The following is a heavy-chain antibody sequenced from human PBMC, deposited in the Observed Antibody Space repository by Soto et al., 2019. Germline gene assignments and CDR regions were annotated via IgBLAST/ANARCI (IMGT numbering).Heavy chain of an antibody. CDR3: ARGGLAARKGRWFDP. V-gene: IGHV4-59*01. J-gene: IGHJ5*02. CDR1: GDSISSYY. D-gene: IGHD6-6*01. CDR2: IHYSGST. Sequence: QVQLHESGPGLVKPSETLSLTCTVSGDSISSYYWGWIRQPPGKGLEWIGYIHYSGSTNYTPYLKSRVTISVDTPKNQFSLNVNSMTAAATAVYYGARGGLAARKGRWFDPWGQGPLVTVSS.